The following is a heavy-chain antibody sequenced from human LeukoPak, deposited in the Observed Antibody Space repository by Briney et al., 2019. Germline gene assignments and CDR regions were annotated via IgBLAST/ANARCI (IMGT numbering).Heavy chain of an antibody. V-gene: IGHV3-30*02. J-gene: IGHJ4*02. D-gene: IGHD3-10*01. CDR1: GFTFSSYG. CDR3: AKDRLLWFGESLPPYYFDY. CDR2: IRYDGSNK. Sequence: PGGSLRLSLAASGFTFSSYGMHWVRQAPGKGQEWVALIRYDGSNKYYADSVKGRFTISRDNSKNTLYLQMNSLRAEDTAVYYCAKDRLLWFGESLPPYYFDYWGQGTLVTVSS.